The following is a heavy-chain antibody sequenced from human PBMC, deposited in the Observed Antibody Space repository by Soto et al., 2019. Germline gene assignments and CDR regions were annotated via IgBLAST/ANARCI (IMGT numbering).Heavy chain of an antibody. CDR1: GFSLSTSGVG. CDR3: AHRTYYDFWSGYREHPETSVDY. CDR2: IYWNDDK. J-gene: IGHJ4*02. D-gene: IGHD3-3*01. Sequence: QITLKESGPTLVKPTQTLTLTCTFSGFSLSTSGVGVGWIRQPPGKALEWLALIYWNDDKRYSPSLKSRLTITKDTSKNQVVLTMTNMDPVDTATYYCAHRTYYDFWSGYREHPETSVDYWGQGTLVTVSS. V-gene: IGHV2-5*01.